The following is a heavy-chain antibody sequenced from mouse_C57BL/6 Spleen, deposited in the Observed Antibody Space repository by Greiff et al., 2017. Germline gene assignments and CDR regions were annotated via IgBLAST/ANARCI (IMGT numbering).Heavy chain of an antibody. CDR1: GFTFSSYG. Sequence: DVHLVESGGDLVKPGGSLKLSCAASGFTFSSYGMSWVRQTPDKRLEWVATISSGGSYTYYPDSVKGRFTISRDNAKNTLYLQMSSLKSEDTAMYYCARVYGNYGDYWGQGTTLTVSS. CDR2: ISSGGSYT. CDR3: ARVYGNYGDY. J-gene: IGHJ2*01. D-gene: IGHD2-1*01. V-gene: IGHV5-6*01.